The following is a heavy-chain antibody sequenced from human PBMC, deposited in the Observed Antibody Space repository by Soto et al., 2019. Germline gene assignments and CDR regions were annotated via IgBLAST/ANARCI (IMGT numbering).Heavy chain of an antibody. CDR2: MFWDDDK. Sequence: QITLKESGPTLVKPTQTLTLTCSFSGFSLSTRGVGVGWIRQPPGKALEWLALMFWDDDKWYSPSLRSRLTITEETSKNQVVRTITNMDPVDTATYYCAHRSRGYAYYFDQWGQGTLVTVSS. J-gene: IGHJ4*02. CDR3: AHRSRGYAYYFDQ. V-gene: IGHV2-5*02. D-gene: IGHD5-12*01. CDR1: GFSLSTRGVG.